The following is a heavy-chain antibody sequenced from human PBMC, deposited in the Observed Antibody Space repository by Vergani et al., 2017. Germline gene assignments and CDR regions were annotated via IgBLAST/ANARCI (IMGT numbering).Heavy chain of an antibody. V-gene: IGHV3-11*04. CDR3: AKNPGISTTRHYYAMDV. D-gene: IGHD1-1*01. CDR1: GGSFSGYY. J-gene: IGHJ6*02. CDR2: ISPGASTV. Sequence: QVQLQQWGAGLLKPSETLSLTCAVYGGSFSGYYWSWIRQPPGKGLEWVSHISPGASTVSYTDSVTGRFTVSRVNDNNSLTLDMTTLRVEDTAVYYCAKNPGISTTRHYYAMDVWGQGTTVTVSS.